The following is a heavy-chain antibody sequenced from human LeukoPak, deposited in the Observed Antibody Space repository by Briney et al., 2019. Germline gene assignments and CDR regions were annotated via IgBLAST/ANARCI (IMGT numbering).Heavy chain of an antibody. CDR2: IGYRGGSI. CDR3: AKSWGYTRPYYNYMDV. J-gene: IGHJ6*03. D-gene: IGHD3-16*02. Sequence: GGSLRLSCAASGFTFSNYAMSWVRQAPGKGLEWVSIIGYRGGSIYYAYSVQGRFTISRDNSKNTLPLQMNGLRPEDTAVYYCAKSWGYTRPYYNYMDVWGKGTTVTVSS. V-gene: IGHV3-23*01. CDR1: GFTFSNYA.